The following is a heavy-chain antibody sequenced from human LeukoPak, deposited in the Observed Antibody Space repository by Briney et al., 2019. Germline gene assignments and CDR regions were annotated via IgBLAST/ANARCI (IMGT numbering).Heavy chain of an antibody. CDR2: ISAYNGNT. CDR1: GYTFTSYG. Sequence: GASVKVSCKASGYTFTSYGISWVRQAPGQGLEWMGWISAYNGNTNYAQKLQGRVTMTTDTSTSTAYMELRSLRSDDTAVYYCARDRIAADPDYYMDVWGKGTTVTISS. D-gene: IGHD6-13*01. V-gene: IGHV1-18*01. J-gene: IGHJ6*03. CDR3: ARDRIAADPDYYMDV.